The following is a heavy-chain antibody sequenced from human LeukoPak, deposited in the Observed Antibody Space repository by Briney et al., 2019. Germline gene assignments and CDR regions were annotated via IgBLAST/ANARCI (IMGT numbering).Heavy chain of an antibody. Sequence: ASVTVSCKASGYTFSGYYIYWVRQAPGQGLEWMGWINPNSGVTNYAQKFQGRVTMTRDTSISTAYMELSRLRSDDTAVYYCARAITDRDYWGQGTLVTVSS. J-gene: IGHJ4*02. CDR2: INPNSGVT. V-gene: IGHV1-2*02. CDR1: GYTFSGYY. CDR3: ARAITDRDY.